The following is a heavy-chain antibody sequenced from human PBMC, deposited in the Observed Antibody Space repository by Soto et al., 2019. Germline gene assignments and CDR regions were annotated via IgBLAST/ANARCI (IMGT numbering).Heavy chain of an antibody. D-gene: IGHD2-2*01. V-gene: IGHV3-13*04. CDR1: GFIFSDYN. Sequence: PGVSLRLPCAASGFIFSDYNMHWVRQPTGKGLEWVSTIDTTVDTYYPASVKGRFTISRENAKNSMYLQMNSLRVGDTAVFYFASLIHCKTTSCYFDYWAQALLVTVSS. J-gene: IGHJ4*02. CDR3: ASLIHCKTTSCYFDY. CDR2: IDTTVDT.